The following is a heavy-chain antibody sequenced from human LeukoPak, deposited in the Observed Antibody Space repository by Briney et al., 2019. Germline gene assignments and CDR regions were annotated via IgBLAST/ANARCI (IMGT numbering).Heavy chain of an antibody. V-gene: IGHV3-66*01. CDR1: GFTVSSNY. Sequence: AASGFTVSSNYRSWVRQAPGKGLECVSVIYSGGSTYYADSVKGRFTISRDNSKNTVYLQMNSLRAEDTAVYYCARTWNGAFDIWGQGTMVTVSS. D-gene: IGHD1-1*01. CDR3: ARTWNGAFDI. CDR2: IYSGGST. J-gene: IGHJ3*02.